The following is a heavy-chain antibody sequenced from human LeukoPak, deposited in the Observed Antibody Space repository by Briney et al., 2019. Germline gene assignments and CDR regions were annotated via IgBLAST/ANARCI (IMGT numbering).Heavy chain of an antibody. D-gene: IGHD1-26*01. V-gene: IGHV3-23*01. Sequence: GGSLRLSCAASGFTFTNCAMTWVRQAPGKGLGWVSSISGSGASTYYSDSVKGRFTISRDNSKNTVYLQMNSLSVEDTAVYYCAKDQSRVGASDPFDSWGQGTLVTVSS. CDR2: ISGSGAST. CDR3: AKDQSRVGASDPFDS. J-gene: IGHJ5*01. CDR1: GFTFTNCA.